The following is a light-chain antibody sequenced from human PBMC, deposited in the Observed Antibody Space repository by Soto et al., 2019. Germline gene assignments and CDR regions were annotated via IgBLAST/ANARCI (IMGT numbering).Light chain of an antibody. CDR2: DAS. J-gene: IGKJ5*01. V-gene: IGKV3-11*01. Sequence: IVLTPSPATLSLSPGERSNLSFRASQSVSTYLAWYQQKPGQAPRLLIYDASNRATGIPARFSGSGSGTDFTLTISSLEPEDFAVYYCQQRSNWPPVTFGQGKRREN. CDR1: QSVSTY. CDR3: QQRSNWPPVT.